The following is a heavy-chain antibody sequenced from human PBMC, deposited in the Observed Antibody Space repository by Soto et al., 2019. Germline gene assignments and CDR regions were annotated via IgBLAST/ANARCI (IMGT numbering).Heavy chain of an antibody. D-gene: IGHD3-3*01. CDR1: GYTFTSYD. CDR3: ARGTHLPLRVLEWLSLPDYYYYGMDV. V-gene: IGHV1-8*01. J-gene: IGHJ6*02. CDR2: MNPNSGNK. Sequence: ASVKVSCKASGYTFTSYDINWVRQATGQGLEWMGWMNPNSGNKGYAQKFQGIVTMTRNTSISTAYMELSSLISEDTAVYYCARGTHLPLRVLEWLSLPDYYYYGMDVWGQGTTVTVSS.